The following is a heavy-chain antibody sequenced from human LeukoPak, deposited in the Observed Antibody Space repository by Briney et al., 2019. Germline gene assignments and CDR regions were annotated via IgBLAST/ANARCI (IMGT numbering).Heavy chain of an antibody. Sequence: GGSLRLSCVSSGFTFINYWMHWVRQAPGKGLLWVSRLSGDGSSTAYADSLKGRFTISRDNAKHTLYLQMNSLRAEDTAVYFCARASTTVPNLLDNWGQGTLVTVSS. CDR1: GFTFINYW. J-gene: IGHJ4*02. CDR2: LSGDGSST. D-gene: IGHD4-17*01. CDR3: ARASTTVPNLLDN. V-gene: IGHV3-74*03.